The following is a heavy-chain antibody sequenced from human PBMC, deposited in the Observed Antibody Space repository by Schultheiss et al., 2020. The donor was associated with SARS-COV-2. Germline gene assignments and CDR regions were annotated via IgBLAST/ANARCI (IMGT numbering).Heavy chain of an antibody. CDR2: IYPGDSDT. Sequence: GESLKISCKGSGYSFTSYWIGWVRQMPGKGLEWMGIIYPGDSDTRYSPSFQGQVTISADKSISTAYLQWSSLKASDTAMYYCATTGDSSGYLRTGFDYWGQGTLVTVSS. CDR1: GYSFTSYW. CDR3: ATTGDSSGYLRTGFDY. D-gene: IGHD3-22*01. J-gene: IGHJ4*02. V-gene: IGHV5-51*01.